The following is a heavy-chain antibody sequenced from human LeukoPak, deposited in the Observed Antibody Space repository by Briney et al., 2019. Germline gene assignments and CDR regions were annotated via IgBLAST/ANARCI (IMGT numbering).Heavy chain of an antibody. CDR2: IYTRGST. CDR3: ARGGNYYGMDV. V-gene: IGHV4-4*07. J-gene: IGHJ6*02. D-gene: IGHD3-10*01. CDR1: GGSISSYY. Sequence: SETPSLTCTVSGGSISSYYWSWIRQPAGKGLEWIGRIYTRGSTNYNPPLKSRVTMSVDTSKNQFSLKLRSVAAADAAVYYCARGGNYYGMDVWGQGTTVTVSS.